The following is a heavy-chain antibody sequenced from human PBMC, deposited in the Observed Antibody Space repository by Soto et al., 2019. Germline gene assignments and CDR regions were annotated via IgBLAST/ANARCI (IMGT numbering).Heavy chain of an antibody. D-gene: IGHD6-13*01. Sequence: GGSLRLSCAASGFTFSSYWMSWVRQAPGKGLEWVANIKQDGSEKYYVDSVKGRFTISRDNSKNTLYLQMNSLRAEDTAVYYCARDQSNDWAHRIAAAGRNDAFDIWGQGTMVTVS. CDR3: ARDQSNDWAHRIAAAGRNDAFDI. CDR1: GFTFSSYW. V-gene: IGHV3-7*01. CDR2: IKQDGSEK. J-gene: IGHJ3*02.